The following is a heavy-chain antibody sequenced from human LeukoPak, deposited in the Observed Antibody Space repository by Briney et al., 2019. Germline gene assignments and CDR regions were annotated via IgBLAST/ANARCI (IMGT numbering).Heavy chain of an antibody. CDR3: ARVSSYSSSSGSLCDY. V-gene: IGHV3-7*01. CDR1: GFTFSSYW. Sequence: GGSLRLSCAASGFTFSSYWMSWVRHAPGKGLEWVANIKQDGSAKFYVDSVKGRFTISRDNAKNSLYLQLNSLRAEDTAIYHCARVSSYSSSSGSLCDYWGQGTRVTVSS. D-gene: IGHD6-6*01. CDR2: IKQDGSAK. J-gene: IGHJ4*02.